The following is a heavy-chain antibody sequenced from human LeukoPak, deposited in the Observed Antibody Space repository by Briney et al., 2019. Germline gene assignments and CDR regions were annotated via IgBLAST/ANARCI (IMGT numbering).Heavy chain of an antibody. CDR2: INPNSGGT. V-gene: IGHV1-2*02. CDR3: ARARPLQASIGGGTWFDP. Sequence: ASVKVSCKASGYTFTDYYIHWVRQAPGQGLEWMGWINPNSGGTDFAQKFQGRVTMTRDTSISTAYMELSGLTSDDTAVYYCARARPLQASIGGGTWFDPWGQGTLVPVSS. CDR1: GYTFTDYY. D-gene: IGHD2/OR15-2a*01. J-gene: IGHJ5*02.